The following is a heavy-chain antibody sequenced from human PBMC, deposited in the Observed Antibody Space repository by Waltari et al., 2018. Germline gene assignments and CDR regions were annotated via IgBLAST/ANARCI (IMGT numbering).Heavy chain of an antibody. CDR2: FDPEDGET. D-gene: IGHD3-16*02. Sequence: QVQLVQSGAEVKKPGASVKVSCKVSGYTLTELSMHWVRQAPGKGLEWMGGFDPEDGETIYAQKFQGRVTMTEDTSTDTAYMELSSLRSEDTAVYYCATGLGGISYDYVWGSYRYRYYFDYWGQGTLVTVSS. CDR1: GYTLTELS. CDR3: ATGLGGISYDYVWGSYRYRYYFDY. J-gene: IGHJ4*02. V-gene: IGHV1-24*01.